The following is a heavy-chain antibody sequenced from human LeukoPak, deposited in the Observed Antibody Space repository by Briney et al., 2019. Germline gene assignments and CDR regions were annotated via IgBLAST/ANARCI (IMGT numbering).Heavy chain of an antibody. V-gene: IGHV1-24*01. D-gene: IGHD1-26*01. CDR1: GYTLTELS. CDR3: ATTPYSGSYRRSFDY. Sequence: GASVKVSCKVSGYTLTELSMHWVRQAPGKGLEWMGGFDPEDGETIYAQKFQGRVTMTEDTSTDTAYMELSSLRSEDTAVYYCATTPYSGSYRRSFDYWGQGTLVTVSS. CDR2: FDPEDGET. J-gene: IGHJ4*02.